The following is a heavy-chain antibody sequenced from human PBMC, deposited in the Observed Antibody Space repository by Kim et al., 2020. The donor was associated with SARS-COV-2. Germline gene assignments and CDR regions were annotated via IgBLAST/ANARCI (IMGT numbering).Heavy chain of an antibody. Sequence: GGSLRLSCAASGFTFSSYAMHWVRQAPGKGLEWVAVISYDGSNKYYADSVKRRFTISRDNSKNTLYLQMNSLRAEDTAVYYCARPQEGSYYHSFDYWGQGTLVTVSS. CDR1: GFTFSSYA. J-gene: IGHJ4*02. V-gene: IGHV3-30-3*01. CDR3: ARPQEGSYYHSFDY. CDR2: ISYDGSNK. D-gene: IGHD3-22*01.